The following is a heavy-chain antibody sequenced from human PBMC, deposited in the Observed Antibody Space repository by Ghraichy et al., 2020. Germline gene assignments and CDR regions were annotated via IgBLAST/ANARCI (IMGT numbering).Heavy chain of an antibody. Sequence: GGSLRLSCAASGFTFSSYGMHWVRQAPGKGLEWAAVISYDGSNKYYADSVKGRFTISRDNSKNTLYLQMNSLRAEDTAVYYCAKSRGDYDFWSGYYTGMDVWGQGTTVTVSS. V-gene: IGHV3-30*18. D-gene: IGHD3-3*01. CDR1: GFTFSSYG. CDR3: AKSRGDYDFWSGYYTGMDV. CDR2: ISYDGSNK. J-gene: IGHJ6*02.